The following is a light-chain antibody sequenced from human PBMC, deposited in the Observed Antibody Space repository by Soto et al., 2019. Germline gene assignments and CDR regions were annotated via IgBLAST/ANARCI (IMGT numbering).Light chain of an antibody. J-gene: IGKJ2*01. CDR1: QSITTY. V-gene: IGKV1-39*01. CDR3: QQSYITPPYT. Sequence: DIQMTQSPSSLSASVGDRVTITCRASQSITTYLNWYQQKPGKAPKVLIYAASSLQSGVPSRFSGSGSGTDFTLTITSLQPEDFATYYCQQSYITPPYTFGQGTKLEI. CDR2: AAS.